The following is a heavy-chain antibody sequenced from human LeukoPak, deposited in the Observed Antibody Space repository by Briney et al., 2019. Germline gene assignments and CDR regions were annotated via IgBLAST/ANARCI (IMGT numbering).Heavy chain of an antibody. V-gene: IGHV3-48*03. CDR3: ARTLATYYYDSSGYPTLDY. D-gene: IGHD3-22*01. J-gene: IGHJ4*02. CDR2: ISSSGSTI. Sequence: GGSLRLSCAASGFTFSSYVMIWVRQAPGKGLEWVSYISSSGSTIYYADSVKGRFTISRDNAKNSLYLQMNSLRAEDTAVYYCARTLATYYYDSSGYPTLDYWGQGTLVTVSS. CDR1: GFTFSSYV.